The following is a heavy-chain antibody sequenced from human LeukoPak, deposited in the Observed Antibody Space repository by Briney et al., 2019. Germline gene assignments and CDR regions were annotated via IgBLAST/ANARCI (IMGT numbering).Heavy chain of an antibody. V-gene: IGHV1-69*02. D-gene: IGHD6-13*01. Sequence: SVKVSCKASGGTFSSYTISWVRQAPGQGLEWMGRIIPILGIANYAQKFQGRVTITADKSTSAAYMELSSLRSEDTAVYYCARVVRYSSSWEDYWGQGTLVTVSS. CDR3: ARVVRYSSSWEDY. CDR2: IIPILGIA. J-gene: IGHJ4*02. CDR1: GGTFSSYT.